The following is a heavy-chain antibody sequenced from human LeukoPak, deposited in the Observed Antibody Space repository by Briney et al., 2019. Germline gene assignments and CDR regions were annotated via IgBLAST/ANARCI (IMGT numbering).Heavy chain of an antibody. V-gene: IGHV1-69*04. Sequence: GASVKVSCKASGGTFSSYAISWVRQAPGQGLEWMGRIIPILGIANYAQKFQGRVTITADKSTSTAYMELSSLRSEDTAVYYCARDRAVAGTRNFDYWGQGTLVTVSS. CDR1: GGTFSSYA. CDR2: IIPILGIA. D-gene: IGHD6-19*01. J-gene: IGHJ4*02. CDR3: ARDRAVAGTRNFDY.